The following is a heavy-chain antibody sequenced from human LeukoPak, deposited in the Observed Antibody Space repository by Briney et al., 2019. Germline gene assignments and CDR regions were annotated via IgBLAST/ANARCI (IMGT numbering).Heavy chain of an antibody. V-gene: IGHV3-23*01. D-gene: IGHD3-3*01. CDR2: ISGSGGST. J-gene: IGHJ3*02. Sequence: GGSLRLSCAASGFTFSSYAMSWVRQAPGKGLEWVSAISGSGGSTYYADSVKGRFTISRDNSKNTLYLQMNSLRAEDTAVYCCAKEFYSDFWSGWNAFDIWGQGTMVTVSS. CDR1: GFTFSSYA. CDR3: AKEFYSDFWSGWNAFDI.